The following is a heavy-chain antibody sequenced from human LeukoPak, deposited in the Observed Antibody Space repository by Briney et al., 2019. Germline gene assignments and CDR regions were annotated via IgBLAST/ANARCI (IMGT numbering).Heavy chain of an antibody. V-gene: IGHV3-11*01. D-gene: IGHD3-22*01. Sequence: GGSLRLSCAASGFTFSDYYMSWIRQAPGKGLEWVSYISFSGSPTQYADSVKGRFTISRDNAKNSLYLQMNSLRDEDAAVYYCARDRAYYYDSSGYYYFDHWGQGTLVTVSS. CDR3: ARDRAYYYDSSGYYYFDH. CDR1: GFTFSDYY. CDR2: ISFSGSPT. J-gene: IGHJ4*02.